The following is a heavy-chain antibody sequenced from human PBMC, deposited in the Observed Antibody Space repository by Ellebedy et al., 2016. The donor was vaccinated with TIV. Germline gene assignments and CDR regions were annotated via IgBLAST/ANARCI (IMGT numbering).Heavy chain of an antibody. Sequence: SETLSLXXAVYGGSFSGYYWSWIRQPPGKGLEWIGEINHSGSTNYNPSLKSRVTISVDTSKNQFSLKLSSVTAADTAVYYCARGPRSGYYFDYWGQGTLVTVSS. V-gene: IGHV4-34*01. CDR1: GGSFSGYY. CDR3: ARGPRSGYYFDY. CDR2: INHSGST. J-gene: IGHJ4*02. D-gene: IGHD3-22*01.